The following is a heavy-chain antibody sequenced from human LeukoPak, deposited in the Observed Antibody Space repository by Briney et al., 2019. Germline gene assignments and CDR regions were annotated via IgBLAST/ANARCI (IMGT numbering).Heavy chain of an antibody. V-gene: IGHV1-2*02. CDR1: GYTFTGCY. Sequence: GASVKVSCKASGYTFTGCYMHWVRQAPGQGLEWMGWINPNSGGTNYAQKFQGRVTMTRDTSISTAYMELSRLRSDDTAVYYCARAYDILTGYYTTFNYWGQGTLVTVSS. CDR2: INPNSGGT. CDR3: ARAYDILTGYYTTFNY. D-gene: IGHD3-9*01. J-gene: IGHJ4*02.